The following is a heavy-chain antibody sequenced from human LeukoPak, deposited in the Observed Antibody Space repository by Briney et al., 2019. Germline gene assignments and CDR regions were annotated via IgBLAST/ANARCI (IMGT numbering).Heavy chain of an antibody. CDR3: ARGVNWIDP. CDR2: ISYSGIT. V-gene: IGHV4-61*08. Sequence: PSQTLSLTCTVSGGSISSGGYYWSCIRQPPGKGLEWIGYISYSGITNYNPSLKSRVTISIDTSKNQFSLKLSSVTAADTAVYYCARGVNWIDPWGQGTLVTVSS. CDR1: GGSISSGGYY. D-gene: IGHD3-16*01. J-gene: IGHJ5*02.